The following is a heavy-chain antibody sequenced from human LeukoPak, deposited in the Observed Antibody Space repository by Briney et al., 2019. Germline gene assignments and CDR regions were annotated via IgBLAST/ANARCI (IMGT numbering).Heavy chain of an antibody. J-gene: IGHJ4*02. V-gene: IGHV3-73*01. CDR2: IRSKANSYAT. CDR1: GFTFSGSA. D-gene: IGHD4-17*01. CDR3: TSSGDYQGY. Sequence: GGSLRLSCAASGFTFSGSAMHWVRRASGKGLEWVGRIRSKANSYATAYAASVKGRFTISRDDSKNTAYLQMNSLKTEDTAVYYCTSSGDYQGYWGQGTLVTVSS.